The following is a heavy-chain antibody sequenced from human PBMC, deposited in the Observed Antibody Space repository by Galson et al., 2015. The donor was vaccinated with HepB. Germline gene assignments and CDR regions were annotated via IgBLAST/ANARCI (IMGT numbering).Heavy chain of an antibody. CDR3: ARPVRRWLQAFYYGLDV. J-gene: IGHJ6*02. Sequence: SVKVSCKASGYTFSSYTLIWVRQAPGQGLEWMGWISGHSGNTKYAQKFQGRVTMTTDTSTRTGYMELTNLTFDDTALYYCARPVRRWLQAFYYGLDVWGQGTTVTVFS. CDR1: GYTFSSYT. CDR2: ISGHSGNT. V-gene: IGHV1-18*01. D-gene: IGHD5-24*01.